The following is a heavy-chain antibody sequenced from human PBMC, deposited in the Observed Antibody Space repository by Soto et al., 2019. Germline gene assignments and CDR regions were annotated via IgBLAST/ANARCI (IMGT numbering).Heavy chain of an antibody. CDR3: TTGSVEGV. CDR1: DFSISNAW. D-gene: IGHD2-15*01. Sequence: SCAASDFSISNAWMNWVRQAPGKGLEWVGRVKRKIDGETTDYAAPVKGRFTTSRDDSNNMLYLQMNSLKADDTAVYYCTTGSVEGVWGQGTTVTVSS. J-gene: IGHJ6*02. CDR2: VKRKIDGETT. V-gene: IGHV3-15*07.